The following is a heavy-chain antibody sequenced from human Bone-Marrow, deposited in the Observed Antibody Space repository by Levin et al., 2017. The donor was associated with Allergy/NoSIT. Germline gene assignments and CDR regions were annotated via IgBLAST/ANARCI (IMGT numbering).Heavy chain of an antibody. V-gene: IGHV5-51*01. Sequence: GGSLRLSCKGSGDSFTTYWIAWVRQMPGKGLEWMGIIYPADSDARYSPSFQGQVTFSADKSINTAYLQWRSLKASDTAMYYCARQARDSSSWQLQLDYWGQGTLVTVSS. J-gene: IGHJ4*02. CDR1: GDSFTTYW. CDR3: ARQARDSSSWQLQLDY. CDR2: IYPADSDA. D-gene: IGHD6-13*01.